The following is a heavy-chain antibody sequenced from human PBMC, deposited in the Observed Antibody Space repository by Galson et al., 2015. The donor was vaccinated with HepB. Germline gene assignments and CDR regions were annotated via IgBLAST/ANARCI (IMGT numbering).Heavy chain of an antibody. CDR2: ISGSGGST. CDR3: AKAQFRYCSGGSCANY. V-gene: IGHV3-23*01. CDR1: GFTFSSYA. J-gene: IGHJ4*02. D-gene: IGHD2-15*01. Sequence: SLRLSCAASGFTFSSYAMSWVRRAPGKGLEWVSAISGSGGSTYYADSVKGRFTISRDNSKNTLYLQMNSLRAEDTAVYYCAKAQFRYCSGGSCANYWGQGTLVTVSS.